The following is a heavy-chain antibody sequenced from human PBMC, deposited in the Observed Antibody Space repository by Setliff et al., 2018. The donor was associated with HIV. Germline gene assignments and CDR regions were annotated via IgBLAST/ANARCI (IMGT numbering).Heavy chain of an antibody. Sequence: GSLRLSCAASGFTFNVAWMNWVRQAPGKGLEWVGRIKSERDGGTTDYAAPVKGRFTISTDDSKNTLYLEMNSLKTEDTAMYYCTTLVGANPYHDAFDIWAMGQWSPSPQ. J-gene: IGHJ3*02. CDR2: IKSERDGGTT. CDR3: TTLVGANPYHDAFDI. D-gene: IGHD1-26*01. V-gene: IGHV3-15*07. CDR1: GFTFNVAW.